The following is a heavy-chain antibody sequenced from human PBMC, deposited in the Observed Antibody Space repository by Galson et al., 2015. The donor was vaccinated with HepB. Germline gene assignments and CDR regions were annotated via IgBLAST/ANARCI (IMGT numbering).Heavy chain of an antibody. Sequence: SLRLSCAASGFSFSSYAMYWVRQAPGKGLEWVAIISYDGSNRYYPDSVKGRFTIPRDNSKKTLYLQMNSLRAEDTAVYYCGRGGLRAVAGTKGDSWGQGTLVTVSS. CDR3: GRGGLRAVAGTKGDS. CDR2: ISYDGSNR. D-gene: IGHD6-19*01. V-gene: IGHV3-30-3*01. CDR1: GFSFSSYA. J-gene: IGHJ4*02.